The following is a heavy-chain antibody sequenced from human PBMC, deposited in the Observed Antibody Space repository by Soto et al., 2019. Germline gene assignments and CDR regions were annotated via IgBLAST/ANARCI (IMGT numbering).Heavy chain of an antibody. V-gene: IGHV3-23*01. Sequence: GGSLRLSCAASGFTSSSYAMSWVRQAPGKGLEWVSAISGSGGSTYYADSVKGRFTISRDNSKNTLHLQMNSLRAEDTAVYYCAWGFHYGMDVWGQGTTVTVSS. CDR3: AWGFHYGMDV. J-gene: IGHJ6*02. D-gene: IGHD3-16*01. CDR1: GFTSSSYA. CDR2: ISGSGGST.